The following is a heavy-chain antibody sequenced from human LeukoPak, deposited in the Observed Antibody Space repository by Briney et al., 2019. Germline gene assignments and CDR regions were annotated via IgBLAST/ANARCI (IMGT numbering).Heavy chain of an antibody. CDR3: ARKLLWFGEGGWFDP. CDR2: IYYRGTT. D-gene: IGHD3-10*01. CDR1: GDSITSGSYY. J-gene: IGHJ5*02. Sequence: SETLSLTCTVSGDSITSGSYYWGWVRQPPGKGLEWLGTIYYRGTTYYNPSLKSRVTISVDTSKNQFSLKLSSVTAADTAVYYCARKLLWFGEGGWFDPWGQGILVTVSS. V-gene: IGHV4-39*07.